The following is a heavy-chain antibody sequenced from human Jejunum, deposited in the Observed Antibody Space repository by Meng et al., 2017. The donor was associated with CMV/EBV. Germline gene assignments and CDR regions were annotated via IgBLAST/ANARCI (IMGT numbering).Heavy chain of an antibody. Sequence: SCGLSGFTCHGYWMHWVRQPPERGLVGCTRSTKDGGDTNYEESVKGGSPVPRANARTNPALQLNTRGEEATAVYYCASDTAHNAFDSWGQGTLVTVSS. V-gene: IGHV3-74*01. D-gene: IGHD1-14*01. CDR1: GFTCHGYW. CDR3: ASDTAHNAFDS. CDR2: STKDGGDT. J-gene: IGHJ4*02.